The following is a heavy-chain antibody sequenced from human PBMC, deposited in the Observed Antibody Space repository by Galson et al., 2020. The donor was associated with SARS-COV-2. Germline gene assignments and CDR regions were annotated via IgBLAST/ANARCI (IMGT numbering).Heavy chain of an antibody. Sequence: GGSLRLSCAASGFTFSSYAMSWVRQAPGKGLEWVSAISGSGCSTYYADSVKGRFTISRDNSENTLYLQMNSLRAEDTAVYYCAKDYYDSSGYTHYYGMDVWGQGTTVTVSS. CDR2: ISGSGCST. V-gene: IGHV3-23*01. D-gene: IGHD3-22*01. CDR3: AKDYYDSSGYTHYYGMDV. J-gene: IGHJ6*02. CDR1: GFTFSSYA.